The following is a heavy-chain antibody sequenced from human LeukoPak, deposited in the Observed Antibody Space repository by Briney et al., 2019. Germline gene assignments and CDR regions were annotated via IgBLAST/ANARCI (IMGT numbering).Heavy chain of an antibody. Sequence: ASVKVSCKASGYTFTGYYMHWVRQAPGQGLEWMGWINPNSGGTNYAQKFQGRVTMTRDTSISTAYMELSRLRSDDTAVYYCARDEWLRFSVALDYYYYYGTDVWGQGTTVTVSS. CDR1: GYTFTGYY. D-gene: IGHD5-12*01. J-gene: IGHJ6*02. CDR3: ARDEWLRFSVALDYYYYYGTDV. CDR2: INPNSGGT. V-gene: IGHV1-2*02.